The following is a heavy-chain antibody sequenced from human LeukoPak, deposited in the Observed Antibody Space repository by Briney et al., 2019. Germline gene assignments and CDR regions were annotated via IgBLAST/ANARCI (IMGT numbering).Heavy chain of an antibody. D-gene: IGHD2-8*01. V-gene: IGHV3-21*01. CDR1: GFTFSSYS. Sequence: GGSLRLSCAASGFTFSSYSMNSVRQAPGKGLEWVSSISSSSSYIYYADSVKGRFTISRDNAKNSLYLQMNSLRAEDTAVYYCARDGTYCTNGVCYNPLLDYWGQGTLVTVSS. J-gene: IGHJ4*02. CDR3: ARDGTYCTNGVCYNPLLDY. CDR2: ISSSSSYI.